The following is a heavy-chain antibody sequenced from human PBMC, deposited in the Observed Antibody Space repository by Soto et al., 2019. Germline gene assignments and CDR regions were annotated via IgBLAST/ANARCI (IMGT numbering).Heavy chain of an antibody. D-gene: IGHD2-2*01. J-gene: IGHJ4*02. CDR2: ISSNGGST. CDR3: ARGTSYFDY. Sequence: PGGSLRLSCAASGFTFSNYAMHWVRQAPGKGLEYVSTISSNGGSTYYANSVKGRFTISRDNSKNTLYLQMGSLRAEDMAVYYCARGTSYFDYWGQGTLVTVSS. V-gene: IGHV3-64*01. CDR1: GFTFSNYA.